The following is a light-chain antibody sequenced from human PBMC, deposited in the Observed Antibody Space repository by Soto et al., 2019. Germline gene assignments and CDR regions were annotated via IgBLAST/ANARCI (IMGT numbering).Light chain of an antibody. Sequence: EIVMTQPPATLSVFPGERATLSCRASQSVNSNLAWYQHKPGQAPRLLIYGASIRATGIPARFSGSGSGTEFTLTIRSLQSEDFAVYYCQQYNYWITFGQVTRLEIK. CDR2: GAS. J-gene: IGKJ5*01. CDR1: QSVNSN. CDR3: QQYNYWIT. V-gene: IGKV3-15*01.